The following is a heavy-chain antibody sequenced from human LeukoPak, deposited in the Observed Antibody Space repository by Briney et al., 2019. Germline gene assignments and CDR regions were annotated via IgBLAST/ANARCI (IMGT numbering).Heavy chain of an antibody. V-gene: IGHV3-23*01. CDR3: AKKGEDYGVYGDY. D-gene: IGHD4-17*01. CDR2: ISGSGGST. J-gene: IGHJ4*02. Sequence: GGSLRLSCAASGFTFSSYSMSWVRQAPGRGLEWVSAISGSGGSTYYADSVKGGFTISRDNSRNTLYLQMNSLRAEATAVYYRAKKGEDYGVYGDYWGQGTLVTVSS. CDR1: GFTFSSYS.